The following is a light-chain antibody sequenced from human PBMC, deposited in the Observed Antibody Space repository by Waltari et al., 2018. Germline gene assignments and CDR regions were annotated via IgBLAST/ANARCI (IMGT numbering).Light chain of an antibody. V-gene: IGLV2-14*01. CDR3: SSYTSSSTLRV. J-gene: IGLJ3*02. CDR1: SSDAGGYNY. Sequence: QSALTQPASVSGSPGQSFTISCTGTSSDAGGYNYVSWYQQHPGKAPKLMIYDVSKRPSGVSNRFSGSKSGNTASLTISGLQAEDEADYYCSSYTSSSTLRVFGGGTKLTVL. CDR2: DVS.